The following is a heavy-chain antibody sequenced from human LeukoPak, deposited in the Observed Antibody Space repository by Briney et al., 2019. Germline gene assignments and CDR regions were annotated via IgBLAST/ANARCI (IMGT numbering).Heavy chain of an antibody. J-gene: IGHJ4*02. D-gene: IGHD3-22*01. CDR3: AGVGLIYYDSSDSIDY. V-gene: IGHV1-2*02. CDR2: INPNSGGT. Sequence: GASVKVSCKASGYTFTGYYMHWVRQAPGQGLEWMGWINPNSGGTNYAQKFQGRVTMTRDTSISTAYMELSRLRSDDTAVYYCAGVGLIYYDSSDSIDYWGQGTLVTVSP. CDR1: GYTFTGYY.